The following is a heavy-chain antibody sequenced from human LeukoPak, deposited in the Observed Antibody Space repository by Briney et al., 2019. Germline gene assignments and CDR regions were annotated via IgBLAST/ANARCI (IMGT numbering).Heavy chain of an antibody. CDR3: ARESGYYDFWSGYYYYYMDG. CDR1: GYTFTSYD. J-gene: IGHJ6*03. D-gene: IGHD3-3*01. V-gene: IGHV1-8*01. Sequence: ASVKVSCKASGYTFTSYDINWVRQATGQGLEWMGWMNPNSGNTGYAQKFQGRVTMTRNTSISTAYMELSSLRSEDTAVYYCARESGYYDFWSGYYYYYMDGWGKGTTVTVSS. CDR2: MNPNSGNT.